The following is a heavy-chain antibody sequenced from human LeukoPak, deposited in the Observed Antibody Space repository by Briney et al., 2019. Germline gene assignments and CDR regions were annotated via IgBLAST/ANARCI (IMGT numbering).Heavy chain of an antibody. CDR1: GFTVSRNY. V-gene: IGHV3-66*01. CDR3: ARESDILTGYPFDY. J-gene: IGHJ4*02. Sequence: TGGSLRLSCAASGFTVSRNYMNWVRQAPGKGLEWVSVIYRGGSTYYADSVKGRFTISRDDSKKTVYLQMNSLRAEDTAVYYCARESDILTGYPFDYWGQGTLVTVSS. CDR2: IYRGGST. D-gene: IGHD3-9*01.